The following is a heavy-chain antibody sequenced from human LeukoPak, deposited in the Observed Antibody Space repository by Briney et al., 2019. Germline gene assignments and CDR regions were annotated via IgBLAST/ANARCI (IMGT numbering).Heavy chain of an antibody. V-gene: IGHV4-59*01. CDR2: IYYSGST. Sequence: GSLRLSCAASGFTFSSYSMSWIRQPPGKGLEWIGYIYYSGSTNYNPSLKSRVTISVDTSKNQFSLKLSSVTAADTAVYYCARGEFSYVLSWSQGTLVTVSS. D-gene: IGHD2-15*01. CDR1: GFTFSSYS. CDR3: ARGEFSYVLS. J-gene: IGHJ5*02.